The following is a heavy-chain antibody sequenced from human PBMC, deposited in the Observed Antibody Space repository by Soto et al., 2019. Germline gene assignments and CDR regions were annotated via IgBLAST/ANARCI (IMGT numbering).Heavy chain of an antibody. CDR1: GSTFSPYA. Sequence: PGGSLRLSCAASGSTFSPYALHWVRQAPGKGLEWVAFISSDGSNKYYADSVKGRFTISRDNSKNTLYLQMNSLRPEDTAVYYCARSRGYTYDFDYWGQGTLVTVSS. CDR3: ARSRGYTYDFDY. V-gene: IGHV3-30-3*01. D-gene: IGHD5-18*01. CDR2: ISSDGSNK. J-gene: IGHJ4*02.